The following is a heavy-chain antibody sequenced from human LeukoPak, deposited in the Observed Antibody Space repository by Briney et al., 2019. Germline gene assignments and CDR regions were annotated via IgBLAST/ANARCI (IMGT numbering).Heavy chain of an antibody. J-gene: IGHJ1*01. CDR1: GFTFVNYG. V-gene: IGHV3-30-3*01. Sequence: TGGSLRLSCAASGFTFVNYGFHWVRQAPVKALEWVAFISYNGNQKYGDSVKGRFTISRDNSKNTLYLQMNGLRAGDTAVYYCARGAERNEGYFQHWGQGTLVTVSS. CDR3: ARGAERNEGYFQH. CDR2: ISYNGNQ. D-gene: IGHD1-1*01.